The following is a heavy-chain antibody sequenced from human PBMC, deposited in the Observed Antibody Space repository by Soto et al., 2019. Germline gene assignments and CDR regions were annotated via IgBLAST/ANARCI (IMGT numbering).Heavy chain of an antibody. CDR3: ARDDGRFGGGGSCPFDP. D-gene: IGHD2-15*01. CDR2: IYYSGST. V-gene: IGHV4-59*01. J-gene: IGHJ5*02. CDR1: GVSISSYY. Sequence: SETLSLTCTVSGVSISSYYWIWIRQPPGKGLEWIGYIYYSGSTNYNPSLKSRVTISVDTSKNQFSLKLSSVTAAATAVYYCARDDGRFGGGGSCPFDPGGQGTLVTVSS.